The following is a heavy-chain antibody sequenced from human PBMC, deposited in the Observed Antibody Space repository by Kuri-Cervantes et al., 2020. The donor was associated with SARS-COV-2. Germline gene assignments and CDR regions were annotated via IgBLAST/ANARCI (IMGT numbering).Heavy chain of an antibody. CDR1: GFTFSSYG. CDR3: ARAYSSGWYYYYGMDV. CDR2: IWYDGSNK. J-gene: IGHJ6*02. Sequence: GGSLRLSCAASGFTFSSYGMHWVRQAPGKGLEWVAVIWYDGSNKYYADSVKGRFTISRDNSKNTLYLQMNSLRAEDTAVYCCARAYSSGWYYYYGMDVWGQGTTVTVSS. D-gene: IGHD6-19*01. V-gene: IGHV3-33*08.